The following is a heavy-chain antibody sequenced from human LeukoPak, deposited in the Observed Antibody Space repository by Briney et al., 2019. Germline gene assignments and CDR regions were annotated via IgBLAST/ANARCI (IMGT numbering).Heavy chain of an antibody. J-gene: IGHJ6*03. CDR3: ARSLRVRGVPDYMDV. D-gene: IGHD3-10*02. Sequence: GGSLRLSCAASGFTFSTFAMIWVRQPPGKGLEWVSVIHKNAITYYADTVKGRFTISRDNSKNMLYLQMNSLRAEDTAVYYCARSLRVRGVPDYMDVWGKGTTVIISS. V-gene: IGHV3-53*01. CDR2: IHKNAIT. CDR1: GFTFSTFA.